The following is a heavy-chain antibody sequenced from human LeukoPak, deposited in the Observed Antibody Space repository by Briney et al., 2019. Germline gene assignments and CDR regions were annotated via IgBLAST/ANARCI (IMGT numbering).Heavy chain of an antibody. CDR2: IYYSGTT. J-gene: IGHJ3*02. CDR3: ASGVWYYDTRGAFDI. D-gene: IGHD3-9*01. V-gene: IGHV4-31*03. CDR1: GGSISSGGYS. Sequence: SQTLSLTCTVSGGSISSGGYSWSWIRQHPGKGLEWIGYIYYSGTTYYNPSLRSRVTISVDTSKNQFSLKLSSVTAADTAVYYCASGVWYYDTRGAFDIWGQGTMVTVSS.